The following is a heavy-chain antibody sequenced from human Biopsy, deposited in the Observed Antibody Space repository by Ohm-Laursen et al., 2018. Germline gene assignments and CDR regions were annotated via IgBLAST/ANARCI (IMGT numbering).Heavy chain of an antibody. CDR2: VYNGGIT. Sequence: PSQTLSLTCCVSGGSIISYYWTWIRQPPGKGLEWIGHVYNGGITNYNPSLESRLTISQDTSSNQFSLRLKYVTAADTGVYYCARIYFYGLGSSDYFFDSWGQGTLVTVSS. CDR1: GGSIISYY. J-gene: IGHJ4*02. D-gene: IGHD3-10*01. CDR3: ARIYFYGLGSSDYFFDS. V-gene: IGHV4-4*08.